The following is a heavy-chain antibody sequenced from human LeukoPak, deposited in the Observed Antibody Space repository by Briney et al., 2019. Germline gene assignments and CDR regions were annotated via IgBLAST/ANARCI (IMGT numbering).Heavy chain of an antibody. CDR3: VKHSDRWHYSMDV. V-gene: IGHV4-59*08. CDR2: IHESGST. D-gene: IGHD1-26*01. CDR1: GDSIKYY. J-gene: IGHJ6*02. Sequence: SETLSLTCTVSGDSIKYYWSWFRQPPGKGLEWIAQIHESGSTAYNPSLKSRVTISRDTSENQISLQQSSVTAADTAVYYCVKHSDRWHYSMDVWGQGTTVTVSS.